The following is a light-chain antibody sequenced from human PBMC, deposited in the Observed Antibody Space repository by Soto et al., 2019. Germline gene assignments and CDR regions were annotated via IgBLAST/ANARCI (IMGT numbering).Light chain of an antibody. CDR3: SSYTRSSTYV. CDR2: DVS. CDR1: SSDVGGSNG. J-gene: IGLJ1*01. V-gene: IGLV2-18*02. Sequence: QSALTQPPSVSGSPGQSVAISCTGTSSDVGGSNGVSWYQQPPGTAPKLIIYDVSNRPSGVPDRFSGSKSGNTASLIISGLQAEDEGDYYCSSYTRSSTYVFGTGTKVT.